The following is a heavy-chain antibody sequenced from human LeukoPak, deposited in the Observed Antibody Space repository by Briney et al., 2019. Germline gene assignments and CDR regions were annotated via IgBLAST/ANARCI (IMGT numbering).Heavy chain of an antibody. Sequence: GGSLRLSCAASGFTFSSYWMSWVRQAPGKGLEWVANIKQDGSEKYYVDSVKGRFTISRDNAKNSLYLQMNSLRAEYTAVYYCARDLDSSGWYGYYYYYYGMDVWGQGTTVTVSS. CDR3: ARDLDSSGWYGYYYYYYGMDV. V-gene: IGHV3-7*01. CDR1: GFTFSSYW. J-gene: IGHJ6*02. CDR2: IKQDGSEK. D-gene: IGHD6-19*01.